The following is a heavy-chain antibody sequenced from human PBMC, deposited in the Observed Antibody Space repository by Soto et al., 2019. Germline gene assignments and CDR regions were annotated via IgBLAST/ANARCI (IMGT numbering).Heavy chain of an antibody. CDR2: IKQDGSEK. J-gene: IGHJ1*01. V-gene: IGHV3-7*05. D-gene: IGHD3-22*01. CDR3: ARDLKDYYDGSGYFYSAEYFQH. Sequence: PGGSLRLSCAASGFTFSNYWMSWVRQAPGKGLEWVASIKQDGSEKYYVDSVKGRFTISRDNARNSLYLQMNSLRAEDTAVYYCARDLKDYYDGSGYFYSAEYFQHWGQGTLVTVSS. CDR1: GFTFSNYW.